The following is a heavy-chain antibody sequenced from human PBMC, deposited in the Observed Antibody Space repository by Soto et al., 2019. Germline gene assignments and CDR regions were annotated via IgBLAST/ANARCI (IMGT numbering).Heavy chain of an antibody. Sequence: SETLSLTCTVSGGSISSYYWSWIRQPPGKGLEWIGYIYYSGSTSYNPSLKSRVTISVDTSKNQFSLKLSSVTAADTAVYYCARQIAARPQYYYYYYYMDVWGKGTTVTVSS. CDR2: IYYSGST. CDR3: ARQIAARPQYYYYYYYMDV. D-gene: IGHD6-6*01. CDR1: GGSISSYY. J-gene: IGHJ6*03. V-gene: IGHV4-59*08.